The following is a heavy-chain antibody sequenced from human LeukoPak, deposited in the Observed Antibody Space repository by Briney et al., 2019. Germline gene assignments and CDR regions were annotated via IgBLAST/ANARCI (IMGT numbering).Heavy chain of an antibody. CDR1: GYTFTGYY. CDR3: ARDSSVASSGCFFD. J-gene: IGHJ4*02. D-gene: IGHD3-22*01. Sequence: ASVKGSCKASGYTFTGYYMHWVRQAPGQGLEWMGWINPNSGGTNYAQKFQGRVTMTRDTSISTAYMELSRLRSDDTAVYYCARDSSVASSGCFFDWGQGTLVTVSS. CDR2: INPNSGGT. V-gene: IGHV1-2*02.